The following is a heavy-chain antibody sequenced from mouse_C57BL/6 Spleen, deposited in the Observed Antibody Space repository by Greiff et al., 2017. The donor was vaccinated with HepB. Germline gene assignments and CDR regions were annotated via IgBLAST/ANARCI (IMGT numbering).Heavy chain of an antibody. CDR3: ARHDYYGSSYVSYAMDY. J-gene: IGHJ4*01. V-gene: IGHV5-12*01. CDR1: GFTFSDYY. D-gene: IGHD1-1*01. CDR2: ISNGGGST. Sequence: EVHLVESGGGLVQPGGSLKLSCAASGFTFSDYYMYWVRQTPEKRLEWVAYISNGGGSTYYPDTVKGRFTISRDNAKNTLYLQMSRLKSEDTAMYYCARHDYYGSSYVSYAMDYWGQRTSVTVSS.